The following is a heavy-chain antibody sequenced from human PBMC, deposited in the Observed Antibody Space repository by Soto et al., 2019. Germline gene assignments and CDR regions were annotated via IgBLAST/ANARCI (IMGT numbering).Heavy chain of an antibody. CDR3: ARHPDCTVVTHCQFDF. CDR2: MPYTGST. J-gene: IGHJ4*02. V-gene: IGHV4-4*02. CDR1: GGSISSSNC. Sequence: PSETLCLTCAVSGGSISSSNCWNWIRKSPGKGLEWMGEMPYTGSTNDNASLQSRVTMSLDKSKNHFSLRLTSVTAADTAIYYCARHPDCTVVTHCQFDFWGLGTLVTVSS. D-gene: IGHD2-21*02.